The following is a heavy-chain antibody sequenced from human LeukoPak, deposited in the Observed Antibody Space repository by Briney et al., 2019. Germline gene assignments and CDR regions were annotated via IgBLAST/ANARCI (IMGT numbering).Heavy chain of an antibody. Sequence: PGGSLRLSCAASGFTFSSYWMSWVRQAPGKGLEWVSAVSGSGGSTYYADSVKGRFTISRDNSKNTLYLQMNSLKTEDTAIYYCTRGWTNFDYWGQGTLVSVSS. V-gene: IGHV3-23*01. CDR2: VSGSGGST. CDR3: TRGWTNFDY. J-gene: IGHJ4*02. D-gene: IGHD2-8*01. CDR1: GFTFSSYW.